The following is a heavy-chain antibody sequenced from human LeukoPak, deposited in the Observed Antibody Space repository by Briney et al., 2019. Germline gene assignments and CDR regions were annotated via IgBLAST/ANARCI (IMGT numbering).Heavy chain of an antibody. J-gene: IGHJ4*02. CDR3: ARDRYYYDSSGPWGYFDY. V-gene: IGHV1-69*13. CDR1: GGTFSSYA. D-gene: IGHD3-22*01. Sequence: SVKVSRKASGGTFSSYAISWVRQAPGQGLEWMGGIIPIFGTANYAQKFQGRVTITADESTSTGYMELSSLRSEDTAVYYCARDRYYYDSSGPWGYFDYWGQGTLVTVSS. CDR2: IIPIFGTA.